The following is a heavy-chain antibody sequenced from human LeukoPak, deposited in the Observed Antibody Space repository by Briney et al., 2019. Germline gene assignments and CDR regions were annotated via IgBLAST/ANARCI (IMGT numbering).Heavy chain of an antibody. CDR2: IHYTGST. D-gene: IGHD4-17*01. CDR1: GGSISSYY. Sequence: SETLSLTCTVSGGSISSYYWSWIRQPPGKGLEWIGYIHYTGSTNYNPSLKSRVTISVDTSKNQFSLKLSSVTAADTAVYYCARRSYGDVPPDYWGQGTLVTVSS. V-gene: IGHV4-59*08. J-gene: IGHJ4*02. CDR3: ARRSYGDVPPDY.